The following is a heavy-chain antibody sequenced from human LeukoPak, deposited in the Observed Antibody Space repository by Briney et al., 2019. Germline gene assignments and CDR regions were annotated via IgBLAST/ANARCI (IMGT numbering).Heavy chain of an antibody. D-gene: IGHD6-19*01. CDR1: GFTFSSYW. CDR3: VRELLAGIAVAGTEWFDP. V-gene: IGHV3-7*01. J-gene: IGHJ5*02. CDR2: IKQDGSEK. Sequence: GGSLRLSCAASGFTFSSYWMSWVRQPPGKGLEWVANIKQDGSEKYYADSVKGRFTISRDNSKNTLYLQMNSLRAEDTAVYYCVRELLAGIAVAGTEWFDPWGQGTLVTVSS.